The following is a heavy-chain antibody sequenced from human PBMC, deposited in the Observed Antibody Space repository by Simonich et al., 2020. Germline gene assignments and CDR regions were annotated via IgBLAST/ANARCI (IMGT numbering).Heavy chain of an antibody. Sequence: EVQLVESGGGLVKPGGSLRLSCAASGFTFSSYSMNWVRQDPGKGLEVVATSSSSHSYIYYADSAKGRFTISRDNAKNSLYLQMNSLRAEDTAVYYCAREIEAGNAFDIWGQGTMVTVSS. CDR3: AREIEAGNAFDI. V-gene: IGHV3-21*01. CDR2: SSSSHSYI. J-gene: IGHJ3*02. CDR1: GFTFSSYS.